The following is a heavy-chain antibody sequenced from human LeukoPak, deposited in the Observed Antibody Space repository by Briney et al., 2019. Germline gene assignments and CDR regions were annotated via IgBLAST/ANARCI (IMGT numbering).Heavy chain of an antibody. CDR1: GGTFSSFA. CDR3: ARGFCTGSTCYHYWYFDL. V-gene: IGHV1-69*05. D-gene: IGHD1-14*01. Sequence: SVKVSCEASGGTFSSFAINWLRQAPGQGLEWVGGIIPSFGTTNHAQRFRERVTISTDDSTGTAYMEMRSLTSEDTATYYCARGFCTGSTCYHYWYFDLWGRGTLVTVSA. J-gene: IGHJ2*01. CDR2: IIPSFGTT.